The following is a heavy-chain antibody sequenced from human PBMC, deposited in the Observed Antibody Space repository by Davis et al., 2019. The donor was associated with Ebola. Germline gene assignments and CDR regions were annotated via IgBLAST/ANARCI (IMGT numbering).Heavy chain of an antibody. CDR1: GFTFSSYG. Sequence: GGSLRLSCAASGFTFSSYGMHWVRQAPGKGLEWMAVIWYDGSNKYYADSVKGRFTISRDNSKNTLYLQMNSLRAEDTAVYYCASPGGRRSGRGPIDYWGQGTLVTVSS. CDR2: IWYDGSNK. CDR3: ASPGGRRSGRGPIDY. D-gene: IGHD1-26*01. V-gene: IGHV3-33*01. J-gene: IGHJ4*02.